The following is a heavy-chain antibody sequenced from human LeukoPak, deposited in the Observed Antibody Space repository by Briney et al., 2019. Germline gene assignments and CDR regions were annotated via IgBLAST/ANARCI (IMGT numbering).Heavy chain of an antibody. CDR2: ISPNSGGT. CDR1: GYTFTDYY. CDR3: AIQPWGSGNNWYFDL. D-gene: IGHD7-27*01. V-gene: IGHV1-2*02. J-gene: IGHJ2*01. Sequence: VASVKVSCKASGYTFTDYYIHWVRQAPGQGLEWMGWISPNSGGTDYAQKFQGRVTMTRDTSISTTYVELSSLTSDDTAVYYCAIQPWGSGNNWYFDLWGRGTLVTVSS.